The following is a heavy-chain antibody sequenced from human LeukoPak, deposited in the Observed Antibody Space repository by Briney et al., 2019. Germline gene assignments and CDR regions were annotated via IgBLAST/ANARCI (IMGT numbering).Heavy chain of an antibody. V-gene: IGHV1-24*01. J-gene: IGHJ4*02. CDR2: FDPEDGET. CDR1: GYTLAELS. Sequence: ASVKVSCKVSGYTLAELSMRWVRQAPGKGLEWMGTFDPEDGETLYAQQFRGRVTVTEDTSTDTSYMELSSLRSDDTAVYYCATKGPRLAVAGLDCWGQGTLVTVSS. D-gene: IGHD6-19*01. CDR3: ATKGPRLAVAGLDC.